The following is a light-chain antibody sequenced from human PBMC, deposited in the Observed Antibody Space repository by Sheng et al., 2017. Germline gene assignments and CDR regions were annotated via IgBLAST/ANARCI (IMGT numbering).Light chain of an antibody. V-gene: IGKV3D-20*01. CDR2: DAS. Sequence: IVLTQSPGTLSLSPGERATLSCRASQSVSSTSIAWYQQKPGLAPRLLIYDASSRATGIPDRFSGSGSGTDFTLTINRLEPEDFAVYYCQQYGSSPSTFGQGTKLEI. J-gene: IGKJ2*01. CDR3: QQYGSSPST. CDR1: QSVSSTS.